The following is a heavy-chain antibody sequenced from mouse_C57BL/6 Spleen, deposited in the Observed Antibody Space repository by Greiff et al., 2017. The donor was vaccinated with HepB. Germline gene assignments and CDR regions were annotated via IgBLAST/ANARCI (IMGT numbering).Heavy chain of an antibody. CDR1: GYTFTDYY. V-gene: IGHV1-26*01. D-gene: IGHD1-1*01. J-gene: IGHJ2*01. Sequence: EVKLQQSGPELVKPGASVKISCKASGYTFTDYYMNWVKQSHGKSLEWIGDINPNNGGTSYNQKFKGKATLTVDKSSSTAYMELRSLTSEDSAVYYCAFITTVVGDYWGQGTTLTVSS. CDR2: INPNNGGT. CDR3: AFITTVVGDY.